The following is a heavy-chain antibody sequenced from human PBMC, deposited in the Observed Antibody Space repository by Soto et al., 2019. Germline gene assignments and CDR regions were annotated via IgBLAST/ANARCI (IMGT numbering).Heavy chain of an antibody. CDR1: GGTFSSYA. D-gene: IGHD6-13*01. Sequence: QVQLVQSGAEVKKPGSSVKVSCKASGGTFSSYAISWVRQAPGQGLEWMGGIIPIFGTANYAQKFQGRVTITADESTSTAYMELSSLRSEDTAVYYCVRHIAAAGTYYYYGMDVWGQGTTVTVSS. CDR3: VRHIAAAGTYYYYGMDV. V-gene: IGHV1-69*01. J-gene: IGHJ6*02. CDR2: IIPIFGTA.